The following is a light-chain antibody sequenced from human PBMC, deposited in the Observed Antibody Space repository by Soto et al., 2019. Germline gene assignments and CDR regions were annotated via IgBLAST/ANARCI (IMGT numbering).Light chain of an antibody. J-gene: IGLJ1*01. CDR2: GVT. V-gene: IGLV2-14*01. Sequence: QSALTQPASVSGSPGQSITVSCTGTSSDVGAYNYVSWYQQHPGKAPKLMIYGVTYRPSGVSSRFSASKSGNTASLTISGLQAEDEADYYCSSYTTISAYVFGAGTKLTVL. CDR1: SSDVGAYNY. CDR3: SSYTTISAYV.